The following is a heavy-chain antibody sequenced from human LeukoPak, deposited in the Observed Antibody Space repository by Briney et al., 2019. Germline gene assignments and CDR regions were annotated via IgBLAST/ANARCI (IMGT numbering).Heavy chain of an antibody. Sequence: GGSLKLSCAASGFTFSSYAMHWVRQAPGKGLEWVAVISYDGSNKYYADSVKGRFTISRDNSKNTLYLQMNSLRAEDTAVYYCAKSPPRRVKGGHFDYWGQGTLVTVSS. V-gene: IGHV3-30-3*02. CDR1: GFTFSSYA. CDR3: AKSPPRRVKGGHFDY. J-gene: IGHJ4*02. CDR2: ISYDGSNK. D-gene: IGHD2-21*01.